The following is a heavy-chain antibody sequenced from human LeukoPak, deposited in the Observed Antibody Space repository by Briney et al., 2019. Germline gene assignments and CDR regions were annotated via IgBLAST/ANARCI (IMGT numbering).Heavy chain of an antibody. CDR2: IIPIFGTA. D-gene: IGHD6-19*01. CDR1: GGTFSSYA. V-gene: IGHV1-69*13. J-gene: IGHJ5*02. CDR3: ARDGYSSGWPGFDP. Sequence: ASVKVSCKASGGTFSSYAISWVRQAPGQGLEWMGGIIPIFGTANYAQKFQGRVTITADESTSTAYMELSSLRSEDTAVYYCARDGYSSGWPGFDPWGQGTLVTVSS.